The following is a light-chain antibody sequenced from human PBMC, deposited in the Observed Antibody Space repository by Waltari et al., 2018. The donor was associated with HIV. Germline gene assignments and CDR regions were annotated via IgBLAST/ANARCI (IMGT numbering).Light chain of an antibody. V-gene: IGKV3-15*01. CDR1: QSVSSN. Sequence: EIMMTQSPGTLSVSPGERATLSCRASQSVSSNLAWYQQKPGQSPRLLIYGASTRATGMPARFSGSGSGTEFSLTISSLQSEDFAVYYCQQYHHWPLTFGQGTRLEI. J-gene: IGKJ5*01. CDR3: QQYHHWPLT. CDR2: GAS.